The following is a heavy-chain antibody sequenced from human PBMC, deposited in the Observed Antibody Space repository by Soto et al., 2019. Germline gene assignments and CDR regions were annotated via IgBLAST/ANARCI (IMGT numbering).Heavy chain of an antibody. D-gene: IGHD3-10*01. CDR3: ARPEGYGSGSYYLDS. CDR1: GYPFTTYR. V-gene: IGHV1-46*01. J-gene: IGHJ4*02. CDR2: VYVTGTGT. Sequence: ASVKVSCKASGYPFTTYRLHWVRQAPGQGLEWMGIVYVTGTGTRSAQKFQGRLTMTRDRSTSTVYMELSSLRSEDTAVYYCARPEGYGSGSYYLDSWGQGTLVTVSS.